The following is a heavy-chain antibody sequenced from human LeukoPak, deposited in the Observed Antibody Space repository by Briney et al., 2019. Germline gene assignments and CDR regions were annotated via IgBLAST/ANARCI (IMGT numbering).Heavy chain of an antibody. Sequence: PGGSLRLSCAASGFTFKTYGMHWVRQAPGKGLEWVAVISSDGSYKYYADSVKGRFTISRDNSRNTLYLQMNSLRAEDTAVYYCAKMVHTEQWLVPFDYWGQGTLVTVSS. V-gene: IGHV3-30*18. CDR2: ISSDGSYK. D-gene: IGHD6-19*01. J-gene: IGHJ4*02. CDR1: GFTFKTYG. CDR3: AKMVHTEQWLVPFDY.